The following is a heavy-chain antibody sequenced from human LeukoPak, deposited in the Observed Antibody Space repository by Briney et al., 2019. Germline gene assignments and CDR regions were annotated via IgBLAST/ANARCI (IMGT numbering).Heavy chain of an antibody. CDR2: IDTNTGNP. Sequence: ASVKVSCKASGYTFTNYTLNWVRQAPGQGLEWMGWIDTNTGNPTYAQGFIGRFVFSLDTSVTTAYLQISSLKAEDTAVYYCARDRGSSWSMRNWFDPWGQGTLVTVSS. J-gene: IGHJ5*02. CDR3: ARDRGSSWSMRNWFDP. V-gene: IGHV7-4-1*02. D-gene: IGHD6-13*01. CDR1: GYTFTNYT.